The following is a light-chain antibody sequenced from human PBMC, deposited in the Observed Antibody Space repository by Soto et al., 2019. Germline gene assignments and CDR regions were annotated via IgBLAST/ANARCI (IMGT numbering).Light chain of an antibody. V-gene: IGKV1-5*01. J-gene: IGKJ2*02. CDR2: DAS. Sequence: DIQLTQSPSTLSASVGDRVTITCRASQSVTDWLAWYQQKPGKAPKLLIYDASSLQSGFPSRFSGSGSPTEFSLTISSLQPDDFATYYCQQYYRSCTFGQGTKVEIK. CDR3: QQYYRSCT. CDR1: QSVTDW.